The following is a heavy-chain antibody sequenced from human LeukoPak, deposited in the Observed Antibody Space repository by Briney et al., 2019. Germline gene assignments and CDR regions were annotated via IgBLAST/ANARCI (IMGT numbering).Heavy chain of an antibody. V-gene: IGHV1-2*02. J-gene: IGHJ5*02. Sequence: ASVKVSCKPSGYTFTTYYIHWVRQAPGHGREWMGWINPNSGGTNYAQKFQGRVTMTRDTSISTAYMELSRLRSDDTAVYYCARGNWDITMVRGVTENWFDPWGQGTLVTVSS. CDR1: GYTFTTYY. D-gene: IGHD3-10*01. CDR2: INPNSGGT. CDR3: ARGNWDITMVRGVTENWFDP.